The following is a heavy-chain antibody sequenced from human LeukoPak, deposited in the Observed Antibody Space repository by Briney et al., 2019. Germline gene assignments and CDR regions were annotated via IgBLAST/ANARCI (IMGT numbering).Heavy chain of an antibody. CDR1: GGSISSYY. J-gene: IGHJ5*02. CDR3: ARVYDFWSGVWFDP. Sequence: SETLSLTRTVSGGSISSYYWSWIRQPAGKGLEWIGRIYTSGSTNYNPSLKSRVTMSVDTSKNQFSLKLSSVTAADTAVYYCARVYDFWSGVWFDPWGQGTLVTVSS. CDR2: IYTSGST. D-gene: IGHD3-3*01. V-gene: IGHV4-4*07.